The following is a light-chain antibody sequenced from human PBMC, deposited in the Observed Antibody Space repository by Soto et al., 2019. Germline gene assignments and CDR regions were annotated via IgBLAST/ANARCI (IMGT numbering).Light chain of an antibody. Sequence: DKVMTQSPATLSVSPGERATLSCRASQGVARNLAWYQQKPGQPPRLLIYAASTRAPGIPARFSGSGSGTEFTLTISSLQSEDFAVYFCQQYNNWPGTFGWGTKLEIK. CDR2: AAS. J-gene: IGKJ2*01. CDR1: QGVARN. CDR3: QQYNNWPGT. V-gene: IGKV3-15*01.